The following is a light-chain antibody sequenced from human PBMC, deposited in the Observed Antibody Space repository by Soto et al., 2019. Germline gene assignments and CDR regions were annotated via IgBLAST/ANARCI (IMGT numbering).Light chain of an antibody. V-gene: IGKV3-20*01. CDR2: GAS. Sequence: EIVLTQSPGTLSLSPGERATLSCRASQSVSSNYLAWYQQKPGQAPRLLIYGASSRATGIPDRFSGSGSGTDFTLTISRLEPEDFAVYYCQQYGTSPEWTFGQGTKWIS. J-gene: IGKJ1*01. CDR3: QQYGTSPEWT. CDR1: QSVSSNY.